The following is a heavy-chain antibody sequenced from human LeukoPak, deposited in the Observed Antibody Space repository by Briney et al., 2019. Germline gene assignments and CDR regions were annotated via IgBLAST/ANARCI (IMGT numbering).Heavy chain of an antibody. CDR2: INAGNGNT. Sequence: GASVKVSCKASGYTFTSYAMHWVRQAPGQRLGWMGWINAGNGNTKYSQKFQGRVTITRDTSASTAYMELSSLRSEDTAVYYCARTLYPRGYSGYDLRYYFDYWGQGTLVTVSS. CDR1: GYTFTSYA. CDR3: ARTLYPRGYSGYDLRYYFDY. J-gene: IGHJ4*02. V-gene: IGHV1-3*01. D-gene: IGHD5-12*01.